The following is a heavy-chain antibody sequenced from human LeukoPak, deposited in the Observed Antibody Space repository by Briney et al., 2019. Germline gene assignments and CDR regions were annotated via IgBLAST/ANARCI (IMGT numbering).Heavy chain of an antibody. CDR1: GGSISRYY. V-gene: IGHV4-4*07. D-gene: IGHD6-13*01. CDR3: ARQIASAGTAGFDL. Sequence: SETLSLTCTVSGGSISRYYWSWVRQPPGKGLEWVVGIYSTGSTNYNPSLKSRVTMSVDTPKNQFSLRLRSVTAADTAVYYCARQIASAGTAGFDLWGQGALGNVSP. CDR2: IYSTGST. J-gene: IGHJ4*02.